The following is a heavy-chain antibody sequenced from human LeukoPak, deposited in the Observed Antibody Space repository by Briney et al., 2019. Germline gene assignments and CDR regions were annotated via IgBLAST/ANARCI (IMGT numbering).Heavy chain of an antibody. CDR2: IYSGGMT. CDR1: GGSISSGDYY. Sequence: SETLSLTCTVTGGSISSGDYYWRWLRQPPGKGLEWIASIYSGGMTFYSPSLKSRLTISADTYRNHFSLRLSSVTAADTALYYSARHFYHPTAYFDSWGQGSLVTVSS. V-gene: IGHV4-39*01. D-gene: IGHD2/OR15-2a*01. CDR3: ARHFYHPTAYFDS. J-gene: IGHJ4*02.